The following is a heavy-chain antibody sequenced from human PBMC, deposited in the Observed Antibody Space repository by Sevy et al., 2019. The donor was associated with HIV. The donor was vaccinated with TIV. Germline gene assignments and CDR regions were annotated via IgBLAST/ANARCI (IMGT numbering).Heavy chain of an antibody. Sequence: GGSLRLSCLASGFNFNIYSMSWVRQAPGKGLEWVSTLSFGCGRINHADSVQGRFTMSRDDSKKTVYLEMNSLRAEDTAVYYCAREGCTRPHDHWGQGTLVTVSS. J-gene: IGHJ4*02. D-gene: IGHD2-8*01. V-gene: IGHV3-23*01. CDR1: GFNFNIYS. CDR2: LSFGCGRI. CDR3: AREGCTRPHDH.